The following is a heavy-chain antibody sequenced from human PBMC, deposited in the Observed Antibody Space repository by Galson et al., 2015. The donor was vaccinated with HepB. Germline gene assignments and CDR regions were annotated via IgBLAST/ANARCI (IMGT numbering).Heavy chain of an antibody. Sequence: SVKVSCKASGHTFTGYYMHWVRQAPGQGLEWMGRINPNSGGTNYAQKFQGRVTMTRDTSISTAYMELSRLRSDDTAVYYCARTTTVYYYYYYMDVWGKGTTVTVSS. CDR3: ARTTTVYYYYYYMDV. J-gene: IGHJ6*03. CDR1: GHTFTGYY. V-gene: IGHV1-2*06. CDR2: INPNSGGT. D-gene: IGHD4-11*01.